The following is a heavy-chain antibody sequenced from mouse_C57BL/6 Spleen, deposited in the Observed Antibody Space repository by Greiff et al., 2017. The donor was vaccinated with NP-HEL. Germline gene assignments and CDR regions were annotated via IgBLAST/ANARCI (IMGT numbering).Heavy chain of an antibody. CDR2: IDPSDSYT. CDR3: ARSNYSNQAWFAD. Sequence: QVQLQQPGAELVMPGASVKLSCKASGYTFTSYWMHWVKQRPGQGLEWIGEIDPSDSYTNYNQKFKGKSTLTVDKSSSTAYMQLSSLTSEDSAVYYCARSNYSNQAWFADWGQGTLVTVSA. V-gene: IGHV1-69*01. D-gene: IGHD2-5*01. CDR1: GYTFTSYW. J-gene: IGHJ3*01.